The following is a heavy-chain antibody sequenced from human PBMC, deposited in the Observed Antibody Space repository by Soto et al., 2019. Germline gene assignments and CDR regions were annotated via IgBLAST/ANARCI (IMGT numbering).Heavy chain of an antibody. CDR3: ARVLSQYSSSPRGNWFDT. Sequence: VQLVQSGAEVKKPGASVKVSCKASGYTFTSYDINWVRQATGQWLEWMGWMNPDSGNTGYAQKFQGRVTMTRNTSIRTDYMEPSRLRSEDTAVYYCARVLSQYSSSPRGNWFDTWGEGTLVTLSS. V-gene: IGHV1-8*01. D-gene: IGHD6-6*01. CDR2: MNPDSGNT. CDR1: GYTFTSYD. J-gene: IGHJ5*02.